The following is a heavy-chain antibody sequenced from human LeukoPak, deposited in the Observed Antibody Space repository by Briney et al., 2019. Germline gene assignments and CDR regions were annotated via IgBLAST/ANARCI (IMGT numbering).Heavy chain of an antibody. CDR1: GFTFSGYA. CDR3: AKDEDAYCGGDCYSGY. V-gene: IGHV3-23*01. J-gene: IGHJ4*02. D-gene: IGHD2-21*02. CDR2: ISGSGGST. Sequence: PGGSLRLSCAASGFTFSGYAMSWVRQAPGKGLEWVSAISGSGGSTYYADSVKGRFTISRDNSKNTLYLQMNSLRAEDTAVYYCAKDEDAYCGGDCYSGYWGQGTLVTVSS.